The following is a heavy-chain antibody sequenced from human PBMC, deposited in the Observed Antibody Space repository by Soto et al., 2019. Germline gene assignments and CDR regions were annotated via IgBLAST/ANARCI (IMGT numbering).Heavy chain of an antibody. CDR2: ISSSSSTM. V-gene: IGHV3-48*02. CDR1: GFTFSSYN. CDR3: ARERNSPFDP. Sequence: GGSLRLSCGASGFTFSSYNMNWVRLAPGKGLEWVSNISSSSSTMYYADSVKGRFTISRDNAKNSLYLQMNSLRDEDTAVYYCARERNSPFDPWGQGTLVTVSS. D-gene: IGHD6-13*01. J-gene: IGHJ5*02.